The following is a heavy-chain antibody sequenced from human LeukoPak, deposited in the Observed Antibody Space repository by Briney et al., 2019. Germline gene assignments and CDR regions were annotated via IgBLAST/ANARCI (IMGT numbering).Heavy chain of an antibody. D-gene: IGHD1-7*01. V-gene: IGHV4-31*03. J-gene: IGHJ4*02. Sequence: SQTLSLTCTISGGSISSGGYYWSWIRQHPGKGLEWIGYIYYSGSTYYNPSLKSRVTISVDTSKNQFSLKLSSVTAADTAVYYCARESNEITGTTDRGQGTLVTVSS. CDR1: GGSISSGGYY. CDR2: IYYSGST. CDR3: ARESNEITGTTD.